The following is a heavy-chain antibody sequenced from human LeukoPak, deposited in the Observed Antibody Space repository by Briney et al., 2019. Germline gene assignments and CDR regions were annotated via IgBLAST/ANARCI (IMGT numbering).Heavy chain of an antibody. V-gene: IGHV3-48*04. Sequence: GGSLRLSCAASGFTFSSYGMHWVRQDSGKGLEWVSYISSSGSTIYYADSVKGRFTISRDNAKNSLYLQMDSLRGEDTAVYYCARDHDSSYWYFDLWGRGTLVTVSS. J-gene: IGHJ2*01. CDR1: GFTFSSYG. CDR3: ARDHDSSYWYFDL. CDR2: ISSSGSTI. D-gene: IGHD3-3*01.